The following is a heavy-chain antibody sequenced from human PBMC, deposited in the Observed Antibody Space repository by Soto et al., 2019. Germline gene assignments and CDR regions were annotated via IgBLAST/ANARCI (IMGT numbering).Heavy chain of an antibody. CDR3: ARIRGYCSSTSCYYRKGYYYYGMDV. Sequence: LSLTCTVSGGSISSYYWSWIRQPPGKGLEWIGYIYYSGSTNYNPSLKSRVTISVDTSKNQFSLKLSSVTAADTAVYYCARIRGYCSSTSCYYRKGYYYYGMDVWGQGTTVTVSS. V-gene: IGHV4-59*01. J-gene: IGHJ6*02. CDR2: IYYSGST. CDR1: GGSISSYY. D-gene: IGHD2-2*01.